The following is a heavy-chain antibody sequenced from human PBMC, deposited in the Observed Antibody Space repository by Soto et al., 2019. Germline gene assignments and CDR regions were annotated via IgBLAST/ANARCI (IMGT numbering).Heavy chain of an antibody. J-gene: IGHJ4*02. Sequence: QVQLVQSGAEVRKPGASVKLSCKPSGYTFNTYYLHWLRQAPGQALEWMGVIHPSGGGTTYAQKFLGRVTVTRDTSTTTVFMELSSLRSDDTAVYYCARGGHIAVVTASFDNWGQGPLVTVSS. CDR1: GYTFNTYY. D-gene: IGHD2-21*02. V-gene: IGHV1-46*02. CDR2: IHPSGGGT. CDR3: ARGGHIAVVTASFDN.